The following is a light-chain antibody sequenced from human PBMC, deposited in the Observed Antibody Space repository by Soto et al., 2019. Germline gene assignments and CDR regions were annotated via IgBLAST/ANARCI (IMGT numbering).Light chain of an antibody. J-gene: IGKJ1*01. V-gene: IGKV1-5*01. CDR1: QSLTAW. CDR3: QHYKMYSPWT. CDR2: DVC. Sequence: DMQMTHPPSTFSALELNSVTITSRPRQSLTAWLAWSQQRPGKGPELLIYDVCSLHSGVPSRVSCSGSGTEFTLTISSLQPDDFATYYCQHYKMYSPWTFGQGTKVDIK.